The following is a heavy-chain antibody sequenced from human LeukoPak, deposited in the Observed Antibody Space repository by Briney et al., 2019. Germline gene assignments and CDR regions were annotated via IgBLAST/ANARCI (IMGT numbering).Heavy chain of an antibody. J-gene: IGHJ6*04. V-gene: IGHV3-23*01. CDR3: AKDLIGSGSFLDV. CDR1: GFTFSSYA. CDR2: ISASGGTT. Sequence: GGSLRLSXAASGFTFSSYAMSWVRQAPGKGLEWVSAISASGGTTYYADSVKGRFTIPRDNSKNTLYLQMNSLRAEDTAVYYCAKDLIGSGSFLDVWGKGTTVTVSS. D-gene: IGHD3-10*01.